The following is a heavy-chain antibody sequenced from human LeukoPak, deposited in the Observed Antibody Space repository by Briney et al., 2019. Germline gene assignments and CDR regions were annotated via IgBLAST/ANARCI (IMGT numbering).Heavy chain of an antibody. CDR1: GYTFTSYY. CDR3: ARGAIAAGGPYYYGMDV. Sequence: SVQVSCKPSGYTFTSYYMHWVRQAPGQGLEWMGIINPSGGSTSYAQKFQGRVTMTRDTSTSSVYMELSSLRSEDTAVYYCARGAIAAGGPYYYGMDVWGQGTTVADAS. V-gene: IGHV1-46*01. CDR2: INPSGGST. D-gene: IGHD6-13*01. J-gene: IGHJ6*02.